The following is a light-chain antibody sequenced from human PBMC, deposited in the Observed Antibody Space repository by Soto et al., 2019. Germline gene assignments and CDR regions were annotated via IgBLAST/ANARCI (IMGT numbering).Light chain of an antibody. CDR1: QSVSSSY. V-gene: IGKV3-20*01. J-gene: IGKJ1*01. CDR3: QQYGSSPS. CDR2: GAS. Sequence: EIVLTPSPATLCVSPGERATLSCRASQSVSSSYLAWYQQKPGQAPRLLIYGASSRATGIPDRFSGSGSGTDFTLTISRLDPEDFAVYYCQQYGSSPSFGQGTKVDIK.